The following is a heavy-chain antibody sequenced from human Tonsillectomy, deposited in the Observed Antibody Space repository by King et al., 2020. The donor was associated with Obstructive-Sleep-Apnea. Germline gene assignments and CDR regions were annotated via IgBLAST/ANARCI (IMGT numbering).Heavy chain of an antibody. J-gene: IGHJ4*02. CDR1: GFTFDDYA. V-gene: IGHV3-9*01. Sequence: VQLVESGGGLVQPGRSLRLSCAASGFTFDDYAMHWVRQAPGKGLEWVSGITWSGGNIAYADSVKGRFTISRENAKNALYLEMKSLRAEDTALYYCARKNRYSNGKDFDFWGQGTLVTVSS. CDR2: ITWSGGNI. CDR3: ARKNRYSNGKDFDF. D-gene: IGHD5-18*01.